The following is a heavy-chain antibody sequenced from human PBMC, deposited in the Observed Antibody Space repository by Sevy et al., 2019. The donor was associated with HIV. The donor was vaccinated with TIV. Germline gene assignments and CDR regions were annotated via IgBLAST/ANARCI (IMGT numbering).Heavy chain of an antibody. J-gene: IGHJ3*01. CDR2: INWTGDNT. V-gene: IGHV3-20*04. CDR3: ARNTYYLDTTGYGAFDV. CDR1: GFTFNDHA. Sequence: GGSLRLSCAASGFTFNDHAMSWVRQAPGKGLEWVSSINWTGDNTGYADSVKGRFTISRDDAKKSLYLQMNSLRVEDTALYYCARNTYYLDTTGYGAFDVWGQGTMVTVSS. D-gene: IGHD3-22*01.